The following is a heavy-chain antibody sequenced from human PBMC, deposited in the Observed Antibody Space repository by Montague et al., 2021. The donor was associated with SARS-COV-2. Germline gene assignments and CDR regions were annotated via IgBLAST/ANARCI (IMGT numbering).Heavy chain of an antibody. CDR3: ARVLSHRAIFGVVIINGMDV. CDR1: GGSISSGGYY. CDR2: IDYSGST. D-gene: IGHD3-3*01. Sequence: TLSLTCTVSGGSISSGGYYWSWIRQHPGKGLEWIGYIDYSGSTYYNRSLKSRVTISVDTSKNQFSLKLSSVTAADTAVYYCARVLSHRAIFGVVIINGMDVWGQGTTVTVSS. J-gene: IGHJ6*02. V-gene: IGHV4-31*03.